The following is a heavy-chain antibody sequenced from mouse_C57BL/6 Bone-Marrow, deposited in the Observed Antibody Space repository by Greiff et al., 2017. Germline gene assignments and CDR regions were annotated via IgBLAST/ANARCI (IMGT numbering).Heavy chain of an antibody. J-gene: IGHJ4*01. CDR1: GFSFNTYA. Sequence: EVKLVESGGGLVQPKGSLKLSCAASGFSFNTYAMHWVRQAPGQGLEWVARIRSKSNNYATYYAASGKDRFTISRDDSESMLYLQMNNLKTEDRAMYYCVGGEIYYYGSIYFAYAMDYWGQGTSVTVSS. V-gene: IGHV10-1*01. CDR2: IRSKSNNYAT. D-gene: IGHD1-1*01. CDR3: VGGEIYYYGSIYFAYAMDY.